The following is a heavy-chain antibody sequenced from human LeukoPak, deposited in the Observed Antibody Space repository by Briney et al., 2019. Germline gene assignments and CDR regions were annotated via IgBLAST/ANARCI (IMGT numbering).Heavy chain of an antibody. V-gene: IGHV3-20*04. Sequence: GGSLRLSCAASGFTFDDYGMSWVRQAPGKGLEWVSGINWNGGSTGYADSVKGRFTISRDNAKNSLYLQMKSLRAEDTALYYCARTYHYYYYYMDVWGKGTTVTVSS. CDR2: INWNGGST. CDR1: GFTFDDYG. J-gene: IGHJ6*03. CDR3: ARTYHYYYYYMDV.